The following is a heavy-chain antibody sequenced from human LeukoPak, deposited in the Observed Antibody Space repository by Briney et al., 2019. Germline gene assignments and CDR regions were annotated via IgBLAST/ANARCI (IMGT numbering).Heavy chain of an antibody. D-gene: IGHD3-22*01. J-gene: IGHJ4*02. CDR2: IYYSGST. CDR1: GGPISSYY. Sequence: SETLSLTCTVSGGPISSYYWSWIRQPPGKGLEWIGYIYYSGSTNYNPSLKSRVTISVDTSKNQFSLKLSSVTAADTAVYYCARDPYYDSSGYYPLGVWGQGTLVTVSS. CDR3: ARDPYYDSSGYYPLGV. V-gene: IGHV4-59*12.